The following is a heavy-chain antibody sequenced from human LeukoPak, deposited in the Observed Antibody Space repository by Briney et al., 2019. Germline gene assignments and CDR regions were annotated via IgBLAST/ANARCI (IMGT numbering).Heavy chain of an antibody. CDR1: GYTFTGYY. CDR3: ARDDGPLSPFDY. V-gene: IGHV1-2*02. CDR2: INPNSGGT. J-gene: IGHJ4*02. Sequence: ASVKVSCKASGYTFTGYYMHWVRQAPGQGLEWMGWINPNSGGTNYAQKFQGRVTMTRDTSISTAYMELSRLRSDDTAVYYCARDDGPLSPFDYWGQGTLVTVSS.